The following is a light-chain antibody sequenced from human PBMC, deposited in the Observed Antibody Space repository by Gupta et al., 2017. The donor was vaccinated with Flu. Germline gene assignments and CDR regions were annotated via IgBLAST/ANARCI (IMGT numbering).Light chain of an antibody. V-gene: IGKV1-39*01. J-gene: IGKJ2*01. Sequence: DIQMTQSPSSLSASVGDRVTITCRSSQNIKNYLNWYQQKPGKAPKLLIYAASSLQSGVPSRFSGSGSGTDFTLTISSRQPEDFATYYCQQSDSTPPYNFGQGTKLEIK. CDR2: AAS. CDR1: QNIKNY. CDR3: QQSDSTPPYN.